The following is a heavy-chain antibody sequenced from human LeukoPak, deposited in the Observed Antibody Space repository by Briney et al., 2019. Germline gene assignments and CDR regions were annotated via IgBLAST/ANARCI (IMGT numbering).Heavy chain of an antibody. V-gene: IGHV3-48*01. D-gene: IGHD5-18*01. CDR3: ARVAPNSYGYVNFVDY. J-gene: IGHJ4*02. Sequence: PGGSLRLSCAASGFAFSTYSMNWVRQAPGKGLEWVSKITSSSSTIHYADSVKGRFTISRDNAKNSLYLHMNSLRAEDTAVYYCARVAPNSYGYVNFVDYWGQGTLVTVSS. CDR1: GFAFSTYS. CDR2: ITSSSSTI.